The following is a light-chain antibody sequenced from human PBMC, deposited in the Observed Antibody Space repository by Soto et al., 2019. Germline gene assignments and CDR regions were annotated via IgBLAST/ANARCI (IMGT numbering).Light chain of an antibody. CDR2: AAS. J-gene: IGKJ1*01. Sequence: DIQMTQSPSSLSASVGDRVTITCRASQFINKYLSWYQQKPGKVPKLLINAASTLQSGVPSRFNGSRSGTDFSLAISSLQPEDFATYYCQHYNTYPWTFGQGTKVDIK. V-gene: IGKV1-39*01. CDR1: QFINKY. CDR3: QHYNTYPWT.